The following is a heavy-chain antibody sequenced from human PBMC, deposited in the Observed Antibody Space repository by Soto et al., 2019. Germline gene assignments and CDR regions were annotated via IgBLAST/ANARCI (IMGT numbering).Heavy chain of an antibody. J-gene: IGHJ4*02. CDR1: GASISSADYY. V-gene: IGHV4-39*01. D-gene: IGHD5-12*01. CDR3: ARSRDGYNYFDY. CDR2: ISYSGDT. Sequence: SETLSLTCTVSGASISSADYYWGWIRQPPGKGPEWIGSISYSGDTHYNPSLKSRVTIVADTSKNSFSLNLASVTAADTAVYYCARSRDGYNYFDYWGQGTLVTVSS.